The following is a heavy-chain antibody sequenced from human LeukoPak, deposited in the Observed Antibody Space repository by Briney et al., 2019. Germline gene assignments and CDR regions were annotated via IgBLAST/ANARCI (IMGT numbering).Heavy chain of an antibody. Sequence: SVKVSFMASGFTFPSSARQWVRQARGRRLEWIGWSIVGSGYTNYAQKFQERVTIARYMSTSTAYMKMSSLRSEDTAVYYCAAMGTYGEYVDYCCRGPVAPVSS. D-gene: IGHD4-17*01. CDR3: AAMGTYGEYVDY. J-gene: IGHJ4*02. CDR1: GFTFPSSA. CDR2: SIVGSGYT. V-gene: IGHV1-58*02.